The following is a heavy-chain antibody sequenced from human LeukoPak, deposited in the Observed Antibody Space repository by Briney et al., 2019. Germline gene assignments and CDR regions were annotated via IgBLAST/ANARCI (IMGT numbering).Heavy chain of an antibody. CDR3: ARGYRLLRYFDWLFRGMDV. CDR1: GFTFTSYG. CDR2: ISAYNGNT. D-gene: IGHD3-9*01. J-gene: IGHJ6*02. Sequence: GGSLRLSCAASGFTFTSYGISWVRQAPGQGLEWMGWISAYNGNTNYAQKLQGRVTMTTDTSTSTAYMELRSLRSDNTAVYYCARGYRLLRYFDWLFRGMDVWGQGTTVTVSS. V-gene: IGHV1-18*01.